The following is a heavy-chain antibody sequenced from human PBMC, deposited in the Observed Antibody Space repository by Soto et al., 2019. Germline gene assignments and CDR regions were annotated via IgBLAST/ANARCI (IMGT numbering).Heavy chain of an antibody. CDR3: ARSVHCSSDSCYKAFDI. CDR2: INSDGSNT. D-gene: IGHD2-2*02. CDR1: GFTFSSYW. J-gene: IGHJ3*02. Sequence: GGSLRLSCAASGFTFSSYWMHWVRQAPGKGLVWVSRINSDGSNTSYADSVKGRFTISRDNAKNTLYLQMNRLRAEDTAVYFCARSVHCSSDSCYKAFDIWGQGTMVTVSS. V-gene: IGHV3-74*01.